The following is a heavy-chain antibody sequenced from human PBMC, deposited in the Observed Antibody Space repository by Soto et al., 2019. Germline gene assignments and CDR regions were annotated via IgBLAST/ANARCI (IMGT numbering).Heavy chain of an antibody. Sequence: SETRSLTCTVSGGSISSYYWGWIRQPPGKGLEWIGYIYYSGSTNYNPSLKSRVTISVDTSKNQFSLKLSSVTAADTAVYYCARVRLLSFGDENWFDPWGQGTLVTVSS. CDR1: GGSISSYY. D-gene: IGHD3-10*01. CDR2: IYYSGST. CDR3: ARVRLLSFGDENWFDP. J-gene: IGHJ5*02. V-gene: IGHV4-59*01.